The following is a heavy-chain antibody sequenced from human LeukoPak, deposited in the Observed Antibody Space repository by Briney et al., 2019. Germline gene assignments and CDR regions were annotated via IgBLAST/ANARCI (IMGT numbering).Heavy chain of an antibody. CDR2: ISYDGSNK. D-gene: IGHD6-13*01. V-gene: IGHV3-30*18. CDR3: AKGPFPIAAAATTPFDY. CDR1: GFTFSSYG. J-gene: IGHJ4*02. Sequence: GRSLRLSCAASGFTFSSYGMHWARQAPGKGLEWVAVISYDGSNKYYADSVKGRFTISRDNSKNTLYLQMNSLRAEDTAVYYCAKGPFPIAAAATTPFDYWGQGTLVTVSS.